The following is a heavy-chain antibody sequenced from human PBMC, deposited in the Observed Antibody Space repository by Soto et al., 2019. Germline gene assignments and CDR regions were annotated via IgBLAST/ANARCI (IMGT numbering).Heavy chain of an antibody. Sequence: PGGSLRLSCAASGFTFSSHSMNWVRQAPGKGLGWVASIYRSSVFRFGPNEFYADSVRGRFIISRDNTNNLVFLQMDSLRVEDTAVYYCAREFSSQLPLDYWGQGTLVTVSS. J-gene: IGHJ4*02. CDR1: GFTFSSHS. CDR3: AREFSSQLPLDY. V-gene: IGHV3-21*01. CDR2: IYRSSVFRFGPNE.